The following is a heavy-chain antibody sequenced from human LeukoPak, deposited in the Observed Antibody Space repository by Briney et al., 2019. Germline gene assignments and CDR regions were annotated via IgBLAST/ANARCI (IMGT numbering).Heavy chain of an antibody. Sequence: PGRSLRLSCAASGFTFSSYGMHWVRQAPGKGLEWVAVISYDGSDKYYADSVKGRFTISRDNSKNTLYLQMNSLRAEDTAVYYCAKDITVGATGSLDYWGQGTLVTVSS. CDR1: GFTFSSYG. CDR2: ISYDGSDK. V-gene: IGHV3-30*18. D-gene: IGHD1-26*01. J-gene: IGHJ4*02. CDR3: AKDITVGATGSLDY.